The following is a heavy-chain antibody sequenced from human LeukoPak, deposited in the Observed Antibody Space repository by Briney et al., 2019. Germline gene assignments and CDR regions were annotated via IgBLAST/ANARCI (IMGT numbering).Heavy chain of an antibody. D-gene: IGHD7-27*01. Sequence: SETLSLTCTVSGGSISSYYWSWIRQPAGKGLEWIGRIYTSGSTNYNPSLKSRVTMSVDTSKNQFSLKLSSVTAADTAVYYCARDQADPPWGYYFDYWGQGTLVTVSS. CDR3: ARDQADPPWGYYFDY. CDR2: IYTSGST. CDR1: GGSISSYY. J-gene: IGHJ4*02. V-gene: IGHV4-4*07.